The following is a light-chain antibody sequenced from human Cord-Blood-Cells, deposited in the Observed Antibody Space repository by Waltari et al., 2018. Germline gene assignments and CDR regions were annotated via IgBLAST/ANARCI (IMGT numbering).Light chain of an antibody. V-gene: IGKV3-20*01. CDR2: GAS. CDR3: QQYGSSYT. CDR1: QSVSSSY. Sequence: ELVLTQSPGTLSLSPGERATLSCRASQSVSSSYLAWYQQKPGQAPRLLLYGASSRATGIPDRFSGSGSGTDFTLTSSRLAPEDSAVYYCQQYGSSYTFGQGTKLEIK. J-gene: IGKJ2*01.